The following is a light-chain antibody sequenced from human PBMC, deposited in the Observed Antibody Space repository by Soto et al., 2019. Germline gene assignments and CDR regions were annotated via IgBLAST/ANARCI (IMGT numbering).Light chain of an antibody. CDR3: QQYDNLPLT. CDR2: DAS. V-gene: IGKV1-33*01. Sequence: DIQMTQSRSSLSAYVGDRVTITCKASQDISNYLNWYQQKPGKAPKLLIYDASNLETGVPSRFSGSGSGTDFTFTISSLQPEDIATYYCQQYDNLPLTFGGGTKVDIK. CDR1: QDISNY. J-gene: IGKJ4*01.